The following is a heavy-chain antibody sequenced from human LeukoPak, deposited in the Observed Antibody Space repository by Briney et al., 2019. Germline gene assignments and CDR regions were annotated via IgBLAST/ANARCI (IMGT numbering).Heavy chain of an antibody. V-gene: IGHV3-21*01. Sequence: PGGSLRLSCAASGLTFSSHSMNWVRQAPGKGLEWVSSISGSGNYIYYADSLKGRFTISRDNAKNSLYLQMNSLRAEDTAVYYCARGAPHMDVWGQGTTVTVSS. CDR2: ISGSGNYI. CDR1: GLTFSSHS. CDR3: ARGAPHMDV. J-gene: IGHJ6*02.